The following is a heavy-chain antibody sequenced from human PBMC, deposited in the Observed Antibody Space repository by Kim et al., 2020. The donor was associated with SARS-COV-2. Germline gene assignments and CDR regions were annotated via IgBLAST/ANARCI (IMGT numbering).Heavy chain of an antibody. CDR1: GFTFDDYT. D-gene: IGHD3-9*01. J-gene: IGHJ6*02. Sequence: GGSLRLSCAASGFTFDDYTMHWVRQAPGKGLEWVSVISWDGGRIYYADSVKGRFTISRDNTKNSLYLQMNILRTEDTAFYYCAKVSDDSLTAYGMGFGG. CDR3: AKVSDDSLTAYGMGF. V-gene: IGHV3-43*01. CDR2: ISWDGGRI.